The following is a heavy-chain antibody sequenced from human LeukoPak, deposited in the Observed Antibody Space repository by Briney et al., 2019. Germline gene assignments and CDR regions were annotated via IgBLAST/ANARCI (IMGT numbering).Heavy chain of an antibody. CDR1: GYTFTSYG. D-gene: IGHD3-3*01. V-gene: IGHV1-18*01. CDR2: ISAYNGNT. Sequence: ASVKVSCKASGYTFTSYGISWVRQAPGQGLEWMGWISAYNGNTNYAQKLQGRVTMTTDTSTSTAYMELSSLRSEDTAVYYCARVVGGYDFWDYFDYWGQGTLVTVSS. J-gene: IGHJ4*02. CDR3: ARVVGGYDFWDYFDY.